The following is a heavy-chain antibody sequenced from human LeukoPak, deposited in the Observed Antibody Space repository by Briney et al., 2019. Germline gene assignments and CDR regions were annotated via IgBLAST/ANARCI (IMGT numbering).Heavy chain of an antibody. Sequence: GGALRLSCVASGFTFTDHPMNWVRQAPGRGVEWISYIGGDGIAFYADSVKGRVTASKDDARKSMYLLMNSLRVEDTAVYYCAKDRANWAIDDWGQGTQVTVSS. CDR2: IGGDGIA. CDR1: GFTFTDHP. D-gene: IGHD3-16*01. V-gene: IGHV3-69-1*01. J-gene: IGHJ4*02. CDR3: AKDRANWAIDD.